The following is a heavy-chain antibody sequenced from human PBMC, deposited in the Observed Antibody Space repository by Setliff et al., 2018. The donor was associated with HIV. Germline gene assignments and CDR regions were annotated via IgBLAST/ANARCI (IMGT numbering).Heavy chain of an antibody. V-gene: IGHV4-34*01. CDR3: ARDFKKGRLPSYFDY. Sequence: SETLSLTCAVYGESLSDYYWTWIRQSPERGLEWLGEMNESGNTNYNPSLNNRVTISLDTSKNQFSLILDSVTAADTALYYCARDFKKGRLPSYFDYWGQGSLVTAPQ. CDR2: MNESGNT. CDR1: GESLSDYY. D-gene: IGHD1-1*01. J-gene: IGHJ4*02.